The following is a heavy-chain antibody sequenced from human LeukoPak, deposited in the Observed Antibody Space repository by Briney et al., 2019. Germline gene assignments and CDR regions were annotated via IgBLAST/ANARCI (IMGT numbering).Heavy chain of an antibody. CDR3: ARHTELGGDFDY. Sequence: SETLSLTCTVSGGSISNYYWSWIRQPPGKGLEWIGYIYYSGGTNNNPSLKSRVTISVDTSKNQFSLKLSSVTAADTALYYCARHTELGGDFDYWGQGTLVTVSS. CDR1: GGSISNYY. CDR2: IYYSGGT. D-gene: IGHD1-14*01. J-gene: IGHJ4*02. V-gene: IGHV4-59*08.